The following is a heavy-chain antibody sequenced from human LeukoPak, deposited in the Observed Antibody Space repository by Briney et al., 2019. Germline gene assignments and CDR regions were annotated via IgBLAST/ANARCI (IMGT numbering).Heavy chain of an antibody. D-gene: IGHD5-12*01. V-gene: IGHV1-18*01. CDR2: ISAYNGNT. J-gene: IGHJ6*02. CDR1: GYTFTSYG. Sequence: ASVKVSCKASGYTFTSYGISWVRQAPGQGLEWMGWISAYNGNTNYAQKLQGRVTMTTDTSTSTAYMELRSLRSDDTAVYYCARGLRYVGYYYGMDVWGQGTTVTVPS. CDR3: ARGLRYVGYYYGMDV.